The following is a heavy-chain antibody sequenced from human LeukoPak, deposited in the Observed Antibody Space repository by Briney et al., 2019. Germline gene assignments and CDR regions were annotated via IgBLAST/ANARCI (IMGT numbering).Heavy chain of an antibody. CDR3: ASQAVVPAAIVDY. J-gene: IGHJ4*02. CDR2: IYHSGST. CDR1: GYSISSGYY. V-gene: IGHV4-38-2*01. Sequence: SETLSLTCAVSGYSISSGYYWGWIRQPPGKGLEWIGSIYHSGSTYYNPSLKSRVTISVDTSKNQSSLKLSSVTAADTAVYYCASQAVVPAAIVDYWGQGTLVTVSS. D-gene: IGHD2-2*02.